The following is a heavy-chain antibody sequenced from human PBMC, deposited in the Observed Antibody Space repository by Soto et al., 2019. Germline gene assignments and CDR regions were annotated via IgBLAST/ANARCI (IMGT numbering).Heavy chain of an antibody. CDR1: GYTFTGYY. V-gene: IGHV1-2*04. CDR2: INPNSGGT. Sequence: ASVKVSCKAAGYTFTGYYMHWVRQAPGQVLEWMGWINPNSGGTNYAQKFQGWVTMTRDTSISTAYMELSRLRSDDTAVYYCAREEGSLWFGELLYAPPAYGMDVWGQGTTVTVS. J-gene: IGHJ6*02. CDR3: AREEGSLWFGELLYAPPAYGMDV. D-gene: IGHD3-10*01.